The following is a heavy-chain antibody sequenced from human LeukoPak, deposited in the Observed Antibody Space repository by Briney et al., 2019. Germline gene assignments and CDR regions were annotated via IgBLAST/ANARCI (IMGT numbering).Heavy chain of an antibody. CDR3: ARGGQWGYFDY. CDR1: GFTVSSNY. V-gene: IGHV3-53*01. J-gene: IGHJ4*02. Sequence: PGGSLRLSCAASGFTVSSNYMSWVRQAPGKGLEWVSVIYSGGSTYYADSVKGRVTVSRDNSKNTLYLQMNSLRAEDTAVYYCARGGQWGYFDYWGQGTLVTVSS. CDR2: IYSGGST. D-gene: IGHD2-8*01.